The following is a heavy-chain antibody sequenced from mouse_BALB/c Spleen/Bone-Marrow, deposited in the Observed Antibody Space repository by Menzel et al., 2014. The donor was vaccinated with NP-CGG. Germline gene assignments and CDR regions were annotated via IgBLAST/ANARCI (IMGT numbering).Heavy chain of an antibody. CDR3: TRFITTGAMDY. J-gene: IGHJ4*01. Sequence: VKLVESGPGQVAPSQSLFIPCTVSGFSLSRYSVHWVRQPPGKGLEWLGVIWGGGSTDYNLGLKSRLSISKDNSKSQVFLKTNSLQTDDTAMYYCTRFITTGAMDYWGQGTSVTVSS. CDR2: IWGGGST. V-gene: IGHV2-6-4*01. D-gene: IGHD1-1*01. CDR1: GFSLSRYS.